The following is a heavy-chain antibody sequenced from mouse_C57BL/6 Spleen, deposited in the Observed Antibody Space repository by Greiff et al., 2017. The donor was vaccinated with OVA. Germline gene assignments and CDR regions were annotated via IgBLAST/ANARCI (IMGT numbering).Heavy chain of an antibody. Sequence: EVQLQQSGPELVKPGASVKIPCKASGYTFTDYNMDWVKQSHGKSLEWIGDINPNNGGTIYNQKFKDKATLTVDKSSSTAYMELRSLTSEDTAVYYCARSQLTWFAYWGQGTLVTVSA. CDR1: GYTFTDYN. V-gene: IGHV1-18*01. D-gene: IGHD4-1*02. CDR3: ARSQLTWFAY. CDR2: INPNNGGT. J-gene: IGHJ3*01.